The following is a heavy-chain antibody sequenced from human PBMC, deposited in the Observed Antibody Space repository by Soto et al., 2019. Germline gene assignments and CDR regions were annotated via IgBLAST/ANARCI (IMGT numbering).Heavy chain of an antibody. Sequence: QVQLVESGGGVVQPGRSLRLSCAASGFTFSSYGMHWVRQAPGKGLEWVAVIWYDGSNKYYADSVKGRFTISRDNSKNTLYLQMNSLRAEDTAVYYCARGSTHDYGDFFYFDYWGQGTLVTVSS. J-gene: IGHJ4*02. CDR2: IWYDGSNK. CDR1: GFTFSSYG. V-gene: IGHV3-33*01. CDR3: ARGSTHDYGDFFYFDY. D-gene: IGHD4-17*01.